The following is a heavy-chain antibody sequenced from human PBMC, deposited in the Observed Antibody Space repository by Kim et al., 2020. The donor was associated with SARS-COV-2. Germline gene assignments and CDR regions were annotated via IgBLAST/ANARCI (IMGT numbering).Heavy chain of an antibody. CDR2: IYPSDSGA. CDR3: ARSPNGNYESGNDHYYFD. D-gene: IGHD1-7*01. CDR1: GYSFTTYW. V-gene: IGHV5-51*01. Sequence: GESLKISCKGSGYSFTTYWIGWVRQMPGKGVEWMGIIYPSDSGAKYSPSFQGQVTVSVDRSINTAYLQWSSLEASDTAIYYCARSPNGNYESGNDHYYFD. J-gene: IGHJ4*01.